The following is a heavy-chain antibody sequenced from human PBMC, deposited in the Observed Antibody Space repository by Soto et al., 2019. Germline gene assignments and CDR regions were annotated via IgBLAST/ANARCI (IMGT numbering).Heavy chain of an antibody. J-gene: IGHJ6*02. CDR3: AKYSGSYPVYNGLSL. D-gene: IGHD1-26*01. CDR2: ISASSDAA. CDR1: GFPFSTSA. V-gene: IGHV3-23*01. Sequence: EVQLLESGGGLVQPGGSLKLSCAASGFPFSTSAMNWVRQAPGKGLEWVSIISASSDAAYYAESVKGRFASSRDNSKNTLYLLMNSLRAEDTAVYYCAKYSGSYPVYNGLSLWGQGTTVTVS.